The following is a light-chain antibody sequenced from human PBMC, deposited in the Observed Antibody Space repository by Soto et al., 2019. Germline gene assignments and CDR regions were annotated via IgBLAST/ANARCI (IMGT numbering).Light chain of an antibody. V-gene: IGKV3-20*01. J-gene: IGKJ2*01. CDR2: GAS. Sequence: EIVLTQSPGTLSLSPGERATLACRASQSVSSSNLAWYQQNPGQAPRLLIYGASKRATGIADRFSGSGSGTDFTLTISRLEPEDFAVYYCHQDGSSPHTFGQGTKLEIK. CDR3: HQDGSSPHT. CDR1: QSVSSSN.